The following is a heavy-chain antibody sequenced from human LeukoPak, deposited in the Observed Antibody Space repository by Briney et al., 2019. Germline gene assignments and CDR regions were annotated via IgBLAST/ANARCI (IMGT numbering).Heavy chain of an antibody. CDR2: ISSSSSYI. V-gene: IGHV3-21*01. CDR1: GFTFSSYS. CDR3: ASTARHMVRGDHLPSAY. Sequence: GGSLRLSCAASGFTFSSYSMNWVRQAPGKGLEWVSSISSSSSYIYYADSVKGRFTISRDNAKNSLYLQMNSLRAEDTAVYYCASTARHMVRGDHLPSAYWGQGTLVTVSS. D-gene: IGHD3-10*01. J-gene: IGHJ4*02.